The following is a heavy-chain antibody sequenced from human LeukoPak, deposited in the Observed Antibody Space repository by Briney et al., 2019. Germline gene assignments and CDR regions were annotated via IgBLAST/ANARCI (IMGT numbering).Heavy chain of an antibody. V-gene: IGHV1-2*02. CDR2: INPNSGGT. CDR1: GYTFTDYY. CDR3: ARALSLDY. J-gene: IGHJ4*02. Sequence: ASVKFSCKASGYTFTDYYIDWVRQAPGQGLEWMGWINPNSGGTNYAQKFQGRVTMTRDTSISTVYMELSSLRSDDTAVYYCARALSLDYWGQGTLVAVSS.